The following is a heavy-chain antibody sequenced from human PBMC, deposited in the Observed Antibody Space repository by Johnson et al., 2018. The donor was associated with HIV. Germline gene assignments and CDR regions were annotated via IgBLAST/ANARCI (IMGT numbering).Heavy chain of an antibody. J-gene: IGHJ3*02. Sequence: QVQLVESGGGVVQPGRSLRLSCAASGFTFSDHAMHWVRQAPGKGLEWVSVIYSGGNTYYADSVKGRFTISRDNSKNTVFLQMNRLRAEDTAVYYCARDTGGGEPYDIWGQGTMVTLSS. CDR3: ARDTGGGEPYDI. V-gene: IGHV3-NL1*01. CDR1: GFTFSDHA. CDR2: IYSGGNT. D-gene: IGHD2-21*01.